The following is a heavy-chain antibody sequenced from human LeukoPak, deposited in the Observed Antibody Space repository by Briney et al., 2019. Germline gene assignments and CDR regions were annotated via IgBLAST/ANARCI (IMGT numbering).Heavy chain of an antibody. CDR2: ITPIFGTA. Sequence: GASVKVSCKASGGTFSSYAISWVRQAPGQGLEWMGGITPIFGTANYAQKFQGRVTITADESTSTAYMELSSLRSEDTAVYYCARGRDIVVVPAAIYYYYGMDVWGQGTTVTVSS. CDR3: ARGRDIVVVPAAIYYYYGMDV. D-gene: IGHD2-2*01. CDR1: GGTFSSYA. V-gene: IGHV1-69*01. J-gene: IGHJ6*02.